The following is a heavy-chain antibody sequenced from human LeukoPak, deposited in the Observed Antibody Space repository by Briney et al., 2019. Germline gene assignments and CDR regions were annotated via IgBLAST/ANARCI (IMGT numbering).Heavy chain of an antibody. J-gene: IGHJ3*02. Sequence: GGSLRLSCAASGFTFSSYSMNWVRQAAGKGLEWVSCISSSSSTIYYADSVKGRFTISRDNAKNSLYLQMNSLRAEDTAVYYCASSTPYSGSYYMVDAFDIWGQGTMVTVSS. CDR3: ASSTPYSGSYYMVDAFDI. CDR1: GFTFSSYS. V-gene: IGHV3-48*01. CDR2: ISSSSSTI. D-gene: IGHD1-26*01.